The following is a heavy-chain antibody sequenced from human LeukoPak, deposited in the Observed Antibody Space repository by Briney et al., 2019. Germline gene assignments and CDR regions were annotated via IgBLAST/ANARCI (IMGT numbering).Heavy chain of an antibody. J-gene: IGHJ3*02. CDR3: ASSGSGSYFDAFDI. CDR2: TSSSNNYI. CDR1: GFTFSSYS. D-gene: IGHD3-10*01. V-gene: IGHV3-21*06. Sequence: GGSLRLSCAGSGFTFSSYSMNWVRQAPGKGLEWVSSTSSSNNYIHYADSVKGRFTISRDNAKNSLYLQMNSLRAEDTAVYYCASSGSGSYFDAFDIWGQGTMVTVSS.